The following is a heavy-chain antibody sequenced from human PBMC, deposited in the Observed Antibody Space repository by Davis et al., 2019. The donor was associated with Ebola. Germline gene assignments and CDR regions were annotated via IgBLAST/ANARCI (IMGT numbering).Heavy chain of an antibody. CDR3: ARVGDPRFHAMDV. CDR1: GYSCTTYG. CDR2: IGVYKGKT. D-gene: IGHD2-21*01. J-gene: IGHJ6*04. Sequence: ASVKVSCKPGGYSCTTYGLSWVRQAPGQGREWVGWIGVYKGKTDYAKKFKGRVDMTADFSTNTVYMELRSLRSDDTAVYYCARVGDPRFHAMDVWGKGTTVTVSP. V-gene: IGHV1-18*01.